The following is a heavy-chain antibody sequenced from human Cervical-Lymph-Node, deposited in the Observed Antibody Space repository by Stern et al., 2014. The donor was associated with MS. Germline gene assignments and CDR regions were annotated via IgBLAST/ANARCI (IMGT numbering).Heavy chain of an antibody. CDR2: INSDGSST. D-gene: IGHD6-13*01. J-gene: IGHJ6*02. Sequence: EVQLVESGGGLVQPGGSLRLSCAASGFTFSSYWMHWVRQAPGKGLVWVSRINSDGSSTTYADSVKGRFTISRDSAKNTLYLQMNSLRAEDAAVYYCARGRGIAASYAMDVWGQGTTVTVSS. CDR3: ARGRGIAASYAMDV. V-gene: IGHV3-74*01. CDR1: GFTFSSYW.